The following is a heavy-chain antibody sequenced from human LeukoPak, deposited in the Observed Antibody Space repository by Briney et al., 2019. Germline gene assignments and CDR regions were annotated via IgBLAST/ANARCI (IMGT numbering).Heavy chain of an antibody. CDR1: GYTLTELS. V-gene: IGHV1-24*01. Sequence: GASVKVSCKVSGYTLTELSMHWVRQAPGKGLEWMGGFDPEDGETIYAQKFQGRVTMTEDTSTDTAYMELSSLRCEDTAVDYCVRNYSVSSGFYFDYWGQGTLVTVSS. CDR2: FDPEDGET. CDR3: VRNYSVSSGFYFDY. D-gene: IGHD2-21*01. J-gene: IGHJ4*02.